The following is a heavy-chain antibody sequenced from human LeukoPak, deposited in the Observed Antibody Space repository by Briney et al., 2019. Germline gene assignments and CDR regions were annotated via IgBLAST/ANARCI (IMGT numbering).Heavy chain of an antibody. CDR3: ARGLRFLEWLSGDAFDI. J-gene: IGHJ3*02. CDR1: GYTFTGYY. D-gene: IGHD3-3*01. V-gene: IGHV1-2*02. Sequence: GASVKVSCKASGYTFTGYYMHWVRQAPGQGLEWMGWINANSGGTNYAQKFQGRVTMTRDTSISTAYMELSRLRSDDTAVYYCARGLRFLEWLSGDAFDIWGQGTMVTVSS. CDR2: INANSGGT.